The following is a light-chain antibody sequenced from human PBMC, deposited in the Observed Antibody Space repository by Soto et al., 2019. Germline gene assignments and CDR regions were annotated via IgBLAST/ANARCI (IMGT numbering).Light chain of an antibody. Sequence: QSVLTQPASVSGSPGQSITISCTGTSSDVGSYNHVSWYQQHPGKAPKLMIYEGSKRPSGVSNRFSGSKSGNTASLTISGLQAEDEADYYCCSYAGSSTWVFGGGTKLTVL. CDR3: CSYAGSSTWV. CDR1: SSDVGSYNH. V-gene: IGLV2-23*01. J-gene: IGLJ3*02. CDR2: EGS.